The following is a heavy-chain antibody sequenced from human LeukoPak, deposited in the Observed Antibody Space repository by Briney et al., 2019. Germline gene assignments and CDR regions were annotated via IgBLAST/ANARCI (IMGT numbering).Heavy chain of an antibody. J-gene: IGHJ5*02. Sequence: SQTLSLTCTVSSGSISSGDYYWRWIRQPPGKGREGIAYIDYSGSTYYNPSLKSRVTISVDTSKNQFSLKLSSVTAADTAVYYCARGVPPQPTNWFDPWGQGTLVTVSS. D-gene: IGHD5-18*01. CDR2: IDYSGST. CDR1: SGSISSGDYY. V-gene: IGHV4-30-4*08. CDR3: ARGVPPQPTNWFDP.